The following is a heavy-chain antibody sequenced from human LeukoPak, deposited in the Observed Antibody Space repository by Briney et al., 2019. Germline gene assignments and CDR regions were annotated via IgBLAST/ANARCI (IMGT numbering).Heavy chain of an antibody. D-gene: IGHD6-13*01. CDR2: INPSGGST. Sequence: GASVKVSCKASGYTFTSYYMHWVRQAPGQGLEWMGIINPSGGSTSYAQKFQGRVTMTRDTSTSTVYMELSSLRSEDTAVYYCARDGSSWYVDSPFDYWGQGTLVTVSS. CDR1: GYTFTSYY. V-gene: IGHV1-46*01. CDR3: ARDGSSWYVDSPFDY. J-gene: IGHJ4*02.